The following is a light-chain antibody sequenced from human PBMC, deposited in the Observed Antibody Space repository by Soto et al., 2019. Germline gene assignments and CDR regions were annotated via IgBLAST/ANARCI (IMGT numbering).Light chain of an antibody. Sequence: QSVLTQPASVSGSPGQSITISCTGTSSDVGGYNYVSWYQQHPGKAPKPMIYDVSNRPSGVSNRFSGSKSGNTASLTISGLQAEDEADYYCSSYTRSSTLGVFGTGTKVTVL. CDR2: DVS. CDR1: SSDVGGYNY. J-gene: IGLJ1*01. V-gene: IGLV2-14*01. CDR3: SSYTRSSTLGV.